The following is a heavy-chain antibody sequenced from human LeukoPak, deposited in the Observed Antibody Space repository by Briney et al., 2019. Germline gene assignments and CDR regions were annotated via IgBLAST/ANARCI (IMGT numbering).Heavy chain of an antibody. V-gene: IGHV3-49*04. CDR1: GFTFGDYA. CDR2: IRKKGFGGTT. D-gene: IGHD2-8*01. CDR3: ARANCVNGVCYHFDY. Sequence: GRSLRLSCTASGFTFGDYAMSWVRRAPGKGLEWVGFIRKKGFGGTTEYAASVKGRFTISRDDSNSIAYLQMNSLKTEDTAVYYCARANCVNGVCYHFDYWGQGTLVIVSS. J-gene: IGHJ4*02.